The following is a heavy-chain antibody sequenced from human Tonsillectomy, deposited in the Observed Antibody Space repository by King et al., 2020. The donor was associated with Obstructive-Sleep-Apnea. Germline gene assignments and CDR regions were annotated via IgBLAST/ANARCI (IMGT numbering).Heavy chain of an antibody. D-gene: IGHD3-22*01. Sequence: QLVQSGAEVKKPGASVKVSCKASGYTFTGYYMHWVRQAPGQGLEWMGWINPKRCGTNYAQKFQGRVTMTRDTSISTAYMELSRLVSDDTAVYYCARLDTSVYYRDFDYWGQGILVTVSS. J-gene: IGHJ4*02. V-gene: IGHV1-2*02. CDR1: GYTFTGYY. CDR3: ARLDTSVYYRDFDY. CDR2: INPKRCGT.